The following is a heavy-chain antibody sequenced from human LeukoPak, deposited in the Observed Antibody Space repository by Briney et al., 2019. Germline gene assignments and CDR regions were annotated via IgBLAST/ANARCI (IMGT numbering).Heavy chain of an antibody. CDR2: IYHSGST. V-gene: IGHV4-4*02. J-gene: IGHJ4*02. CDR1: GGSISSSNW. D-gene: IGHD6-19*01. Sequence: PSETLSLTCAVSGGSISSSNWWSWVRQPPGKGLEWIGEIYHSGSTNYNPSLKSRVTISVDKSKNQFSLKLSSVTAADTAVYYCARDKRIAVAGSGGAYYFDYWGQGTLVTVSS. CDR3: ARDKRIAVAGSGGAYYFDY.